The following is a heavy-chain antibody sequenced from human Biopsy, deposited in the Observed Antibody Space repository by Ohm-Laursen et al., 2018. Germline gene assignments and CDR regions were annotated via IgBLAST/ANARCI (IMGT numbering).Heavy chain of an antibody. CDR3: VKQWGGYNFDS. D-gene: IGHD1-14*01. V-gene: IGHV3-23*01. CDR1: GFTFHTYA. CDR2: IDVSDYNT. Sequence: SLRLSCSASGFTFHTYAMNWVRQAPGKGLEWAAHIDVSDYNTYYADSVRGRFTISRDNSKQMVHLEINSLTADDTAVYYCVKQWGGYNFDSWGQGTLVTVSS. J-gene: IGHJ5*01.